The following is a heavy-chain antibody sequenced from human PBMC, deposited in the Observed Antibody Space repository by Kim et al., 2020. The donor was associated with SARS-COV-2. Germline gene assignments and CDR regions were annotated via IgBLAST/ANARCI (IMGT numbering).Heavy chain of an antibody. V-gene: IGHV3-11*05. CDR3: ARDRQWLSSEDY. Sequence: GGSLRLSCAASGFTFSDYYMSWIRQAPGKGLEWVSYISSSSSYTNYADSVKGRFTISRDNAKNSLYLQMNRLRDEDTAVYYCARDRQWLSSEDYWGQGTLVNVSS. J-gene: IGHJ4*02. CDR1: GFTFSDYY. D-gene: IGHD6-19*01. CDR2: ISSSSSYT.